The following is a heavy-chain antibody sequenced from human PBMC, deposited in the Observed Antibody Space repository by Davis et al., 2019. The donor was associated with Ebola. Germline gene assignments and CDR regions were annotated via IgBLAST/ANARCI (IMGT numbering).Heavy chain of an antibody. V-gene: IGHV3-23*01. J-gene: IGHJ4*02. D-gene: IGHD3-9*01. Sequence: GESLTISCAASGFTFDSYAMTWVRQAPGKGLERVSTISGSGGTTYYADSVKGRFTISRDNSKNSLFLQMHSLRADDTAVYYCAKGRANYHVLNGYHDIDYWGQGTLVTVSS. CDR3: AKGRANYHVLNGYHDIDY. CDR1: GFTFDSYA. CDR2: ISGSGGTT.